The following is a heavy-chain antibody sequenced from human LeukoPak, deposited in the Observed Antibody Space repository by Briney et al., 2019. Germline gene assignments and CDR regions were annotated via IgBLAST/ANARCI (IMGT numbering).Heavy chain of an antibody. CDR2: INSISSYI. V-gene: IGHV3-21*01. D-gene: IGHD1-26*01. J-gene: IGHJ5*02. CDR1: GFTFSSYS. CDR3: AREKLVVGTTLCFDP. Sequence: PGGSLRLSCAASGFTFSSYSMNWVRQAPGKGLEWVSSINSISSYIYYADVVKGRFTISRDNAQTSLYLQMNSLRAEDTAVYYCAREKLVVGTTLCFDPWGQGTLVTVSS.